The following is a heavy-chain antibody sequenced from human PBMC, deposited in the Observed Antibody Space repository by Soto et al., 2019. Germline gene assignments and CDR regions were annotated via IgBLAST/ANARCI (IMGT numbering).Heavy chain of an antibody. V-gene: IGHV1-18*01. CDR3: ARVWYCGGDCYSWFDY. CDR1: GYTFTSYG. D-gene: IGHD2-21*02. J-gene: IGHJ4*02. CDR2: ISAYNGNT. Sequence: QVQLVQSGAEVKKPGASVKVSCKASGYTFTSYGISWVRQAPGQGLEWMGWISAYNGNTNYAQRLQVRVNMTTDTSTSTAYMELRSLRSDDTAVYYCARVWYCGGDCYSWFDYWGQGTLVTVSS.